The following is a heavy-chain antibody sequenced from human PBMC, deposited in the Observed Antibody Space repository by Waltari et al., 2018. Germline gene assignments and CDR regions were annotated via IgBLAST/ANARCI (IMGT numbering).Heavy chain of an antibody. Sequence: EVQLVESGGGLVQPGGSLRLSCAASGFTFSSYWMHWVRQGPGKGLVWGSRIKRDGGSTSYSDSVKGRFTISRDNARNTLYLQMNSRRAEDTAVYYCARGGNSSSWYPGYFDDWGQGTLVTVSS. V-gene: IGHV3-74*01. CDR1: GFTFSSYW. CDR3: ARGGNSSSWYPGYFDD. J-gene: IGHJ4*02. CDR2: IKRDGGST. D-gene: IGHD6-13*01.